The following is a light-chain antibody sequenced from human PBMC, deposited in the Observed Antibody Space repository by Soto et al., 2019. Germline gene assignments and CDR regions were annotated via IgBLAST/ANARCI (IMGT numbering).Light chain of an antibody. Sequence: DIQMTQSPSTLSASVGDRVTITCRASQSISSRLAWHQQKPGKAPKLLIYKASSLESGVPSRFCGSGSGTDFTLTISSLQPDDFATYYCQHYNSYPLTFGGGTKVEIK. J-gene: IGKJ4*01. CDR1: QSISSR. V-gene: IGKV1-5*03. CDR2: KAS. CDR3: QHYNSYPLT.